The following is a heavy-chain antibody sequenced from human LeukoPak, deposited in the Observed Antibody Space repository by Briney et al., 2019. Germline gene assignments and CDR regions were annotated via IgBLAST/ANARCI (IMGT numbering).Heavy chain of an antibody. CDR2: IYYTGTT. CDR1: GGSISSRTYY. D-gene: IGHD1-7*01. CDR3: ASQRPSPNYSGGWFDP. Sequence: PSETLSLTRIVSGGSISSRTYYWGWIRQPQGKGLEWIGTIYYTGTTYYNPSLKGRVTISVDTSKNQFSLRLSSVTAVDTAVYYCASQRPSPNYSGGWFDPWGQGTLVIVSS. V-gene: IGHV4-39*01. J-gene: IGHJ5*02.